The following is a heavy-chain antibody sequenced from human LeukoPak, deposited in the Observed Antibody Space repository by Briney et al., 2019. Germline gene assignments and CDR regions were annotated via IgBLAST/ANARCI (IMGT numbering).Heavy chain of an antibody. Sequence: PGGSLRLSCAASGFTFSSYGMHWVRQAPGKGLEWVAVISYDGSNKYYADSVKGRFTISRDNAKNSLYLQMNSLRAEDTAVYYCAYEEGYSSTRDHYFDYWGQGTLVTVSS. D-gene: IGHD6-13*01. CDR3: AYEEGYSSTRDHYFDY. J-gene: IGHJ4*02. CDR2: ISYDGSNK. CDR1: GFTFSSYG. V-gene: IGHV3-30*18.